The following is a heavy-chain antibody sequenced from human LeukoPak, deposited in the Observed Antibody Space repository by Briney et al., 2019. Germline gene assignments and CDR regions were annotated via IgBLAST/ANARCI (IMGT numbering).Heavy chain of an antibody. J-gene: IGHJ6*04. V-gene: IGHV1-18*04. D-gene: IGHD3-10*01. CDR3: AREAKGSRYGSGSYYNDVYYYYYGMDV. CDR1: GYTFTSYG. Sequence: ASVKVSCKASGYTFTSYGISWVRQAPGQGLEWMGWISAYNGNTNYAQKLQGRVTMTTDTSTSTAYMELRSLRSDDTAVYYCAREAKGSRYGSGSYYNDVYYYYYGMDVWGKGTTVTVSS. CDR2: ISAYNGNT.